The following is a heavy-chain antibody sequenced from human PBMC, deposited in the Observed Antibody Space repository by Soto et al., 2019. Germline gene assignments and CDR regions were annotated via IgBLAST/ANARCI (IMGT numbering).Heavy chain of an antibody. Sequence: PGGSLRLSCVSSGFTFSDFEMNWVRQAPGKGLEWIAYISSAGSATFYADSVKGRFTISRDNAMSSLFLQMHSLSAEDTALYYCVGASGVNPIDFWGQGTQVTVS. D-gene: IGHD3-10*01. CDR3: VGASGVNPIDF. J-gene: IGHJ4*02. V-gene: IGHV3-48*03. CDR1: GFTFSDFE. CDR2: ISSAGSAT.